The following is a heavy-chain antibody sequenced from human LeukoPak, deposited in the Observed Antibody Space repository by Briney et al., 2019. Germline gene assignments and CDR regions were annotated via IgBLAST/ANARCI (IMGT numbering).Heavy chain of an antibody. D-gene: IGHD5-12*01. V-gene: IGHV1-2*02. Sequence: ASVKVSCKASGYTFTGYYMHWVRQAPGQGLEWMGWINPNSGGTNYAQKFQGRVTMTRDTSISTAYMELSRLRSDDTAVYYCARDFSGYDRYFDYWGQGTLVTVSS. CDR3: ARDFSGYDRYFDY. CDR1: GYTFTGYY. J-gene: IGHJ4*02. CDR2: INPNSGGT.